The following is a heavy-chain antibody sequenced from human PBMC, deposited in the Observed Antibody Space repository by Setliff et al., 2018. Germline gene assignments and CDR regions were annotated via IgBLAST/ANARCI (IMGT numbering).Heavy chain of an antibody. CDR1: GGSGSFSAYY. CDR2: ISPVGST. Sequence: PSETLSLTCGVSGGSGSFSAYYWSWIRQPPGKGLEWIGEISPVGSTIYNPSLRGRVTMSVDKSKNQFSLKLTSVTAADTAVYYCARGGGRYHSASWGQGTLVTVSS. J-gene: IGHJ4*02. D-gene: IGHD1-26*01. CDR3: ARGGGRYHSAS. V-gene: IGHV4-34*01.